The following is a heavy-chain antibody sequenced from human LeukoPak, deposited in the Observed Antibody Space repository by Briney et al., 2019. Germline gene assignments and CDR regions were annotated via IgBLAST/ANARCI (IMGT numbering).Heavy chain of an antibody. D-gene: IGHD1-1*01. CDR2: ISSSSSTI. CDR1: GFTFSSYS. CDR3: ARDRHDHAFDI. Sequence: GGSLRLSCAASGFTFSSYSMNWVRQAPGKGLEWVSYISSSSSTIYYADSVKGRFTISRDNAKNSLYLQMNSLRAEDTAVYYCARDRHDHAFDIWGQGTMVTVSS. V-gene: IGHV3-48*01. J-gene: IGHJ3*02.